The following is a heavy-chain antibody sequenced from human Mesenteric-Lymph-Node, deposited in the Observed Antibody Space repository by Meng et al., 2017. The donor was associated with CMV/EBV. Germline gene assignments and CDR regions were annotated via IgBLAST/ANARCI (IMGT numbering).Heavy chain of an antibody. CDR1: GGSVSSGSHY. D-gene: IGHD2-2*02. CDR3: ARAGYDLVVPAAILDY. CDR2: IYYSGTT. J-gene: IGHJ4*02. V-gene: IGHV4-61*01. Sequence: GSLRLSCTVSGGSVSSGSHYWTWIRQPPGKRLEWIGNIYYSGTTNYNPSLQSRVTISGDTSKTQFSLKLSSVTAADTAVYYCARAGYDLVVPAAILDYWGQGTLVTVSS.